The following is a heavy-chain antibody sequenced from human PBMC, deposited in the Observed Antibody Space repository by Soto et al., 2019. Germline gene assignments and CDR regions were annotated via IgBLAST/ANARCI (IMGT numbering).Heavy chain of an antibody. CDR2: ISNDGNRQ. Sequence: SLRLSCVASGFSFSSQAMHWVRQAPGKGLEWVAAISNDGNRQLYADSVKDRFTISRDNSRNTLDLQMNNLRTEDTGVYFCARDIYSYGSVGTPDIRGQGTMVTVS. V-gene: IGHV3-30-3*01. J-gene: IGHJ3*02. CDR3: ARDIYSYGSVGTPDI. CDR1: GFSFSSQA. D-gene: IGHD5-18*01.